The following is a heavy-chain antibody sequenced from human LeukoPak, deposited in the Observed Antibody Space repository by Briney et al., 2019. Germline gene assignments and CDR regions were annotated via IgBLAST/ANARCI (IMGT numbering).Heavy chain of an antibody. CDR2: ISSSSSYI. D-gene: IGHD1-26*01. Sequence: PGGSLRLSCAASGFTFSSYSMNWVRQAPGKGLEWVSSISSSSSYIYYADSVKGRFTISRDNAKNSLYLQMNSLRAEDTAFYYCTNTPGIVGATTAYWGQGTLVTDSS. CDR3: TNTPGIVGATTAY. V-gene: IGHV3-21*04. CDR1: GFTFSSYS. J-gene: IGHJ4*02.